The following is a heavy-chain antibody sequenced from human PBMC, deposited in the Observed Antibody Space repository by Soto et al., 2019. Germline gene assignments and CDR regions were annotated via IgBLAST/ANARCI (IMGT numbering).Heavy chain of an antibody. CDR1: GGCITSGGYC. CDR3: ARSFYGVDL. CDR2: IYQSGSA. J-gene: IGHJ6*01. V-gene: IGHV4-30-2*06. Sequence: TLSLTFAVPGGCITSGGYCWSWIRHSPGQGLEWIGYIYQSGSAFYNPSLKPRVTILVDRSKNQFSLNLTSVTAADTAVYYCARSFYGVDLWGQGTTVTVSS.